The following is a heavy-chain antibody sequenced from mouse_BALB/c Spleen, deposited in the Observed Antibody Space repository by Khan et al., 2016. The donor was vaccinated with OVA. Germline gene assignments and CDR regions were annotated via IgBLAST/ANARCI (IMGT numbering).Heavy chain of an antibody. CDR1: GYTFTNYW. CDR3: VKHSSSAAWFTY. D-gene: IGHD1-1*01. Sequence: QVQLQQSGAELAKPGASVKMSCKASGYTFTNYWMHWVKQRPGQGLEWIGYINPSTGYTEYNQKFKDKATLTADKSSSTAYMQLMCVTSEYSAFFYCVKHSSSAAWFTYWGQGTLVTVSA. V-gene: IGHV1-7*01. J-gene: IGHJ3*01. CDR2: INPSTGYT.